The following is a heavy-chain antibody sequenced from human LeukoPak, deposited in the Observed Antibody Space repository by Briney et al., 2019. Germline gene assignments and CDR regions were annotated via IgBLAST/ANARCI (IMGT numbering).Heavy chain of an antibody. CDR2: ISSSGTTI. CDR1: GFTFSDYK. Sequence: PGGSLRLSCASSGFTFSDYKMNWVRQAPGKGLEWVSYISSSGTTIYNADSVKGRFTISRDNAKNSLYLQMNSLRGDDTAVHYCARDPGYYYDSSGDSPYDYWGQGTLVTVSS. CDR3: ARDPGYYYDSSGDSPYDY. D-gene: IGHD3-22*01. V-gene: IGHV3-48*01. J-gene: IGHJ4*02.